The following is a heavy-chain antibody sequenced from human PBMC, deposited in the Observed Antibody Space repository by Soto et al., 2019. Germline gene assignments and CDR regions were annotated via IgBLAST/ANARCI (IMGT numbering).Heavy chain of an antibody. CDR3: ARESEDLTSNFDY. Sequence: WGSLRLSCAASGFTFTRYSMNWVRQAPWKGLEWVSSISSTTNYIYYADSMKGRFTVSRDNAKNSVYLEMNSLSAEDTAVYYCARESEDLTSNFDYWGQGTLVTVSS. CDR2: ISSTTNYI. J-gene: IGHJ4*02. CDR1: GFTFTRYS. V-gene: IGHV3-21*01.